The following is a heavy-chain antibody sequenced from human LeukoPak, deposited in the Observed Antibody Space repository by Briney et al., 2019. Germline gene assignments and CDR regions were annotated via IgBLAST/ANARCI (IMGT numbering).Heavy chain of an antibody. D-gene: IGHD3-10*01. V-gene: IGHV4-59*01. J-gene: IGHJ4*02. Sequence: PSETLSLTCTVSGGSISTSYWSWIRQPPGKGLEGSGYINHSGSATYNPSLKSRVTISVDTSKNQFSLKLSSVTAADTAVYYCARVPLYGSGSFGSFDYWGQGTLVTVSS. CDR2: INHSGSA. CDR3: ARVPLYGSGSFGSFDY. CDR1: GGSISTSY.